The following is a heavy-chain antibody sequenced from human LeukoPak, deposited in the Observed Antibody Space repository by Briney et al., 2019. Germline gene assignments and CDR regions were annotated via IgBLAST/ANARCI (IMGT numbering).Heavy chain of an antibody. CDR1: GFTFSSYS. Sequence: GGSLRLSCAASGFTFSSYSMNWVRQAPGKGLEWVSSISSSSSSYIYYADSVKGRFTISRDNAENSLYLQMNSLRAEDTAVYYCARDISPPPYFDYWGQGTLVTVSS. V-gene: IGHV3-21*01. CDR2: ISSSSSSYI. J-gene: IGHJ4*02. CDR3: ARDISPPPYFDY.